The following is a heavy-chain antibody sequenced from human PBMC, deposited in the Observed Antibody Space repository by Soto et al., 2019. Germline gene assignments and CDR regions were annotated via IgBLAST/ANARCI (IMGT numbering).Heavy chain of an antibody. CDR1: GGTFRNHA. CDR2: IIPIFGMV. Sequence: QVHLVQSGAEVKKPGSSVKVSCKASGGTFRNHAIGWLRQAPGQGLELRGVIIPIFGMVNYAQKFQGRATITADESTSTAYMELSSLRSEDTAVYYCAGDKWEKGSDNDDYYSYGSDVWGQGTPVTVSS. J-gene: IGHJ6*02. CDR3: AGDKWEKGSDNDDYYSYGSDV. D-gene: IGHD3-10*01. V-gene: IGHV1-69*01.